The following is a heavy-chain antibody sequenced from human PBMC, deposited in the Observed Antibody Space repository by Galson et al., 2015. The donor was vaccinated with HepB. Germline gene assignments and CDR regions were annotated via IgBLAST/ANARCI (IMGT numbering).Heavy chain of an antibody. J-gene: IGHJ3*02. CDR3: ARVRTVMVTFDALDI. D-gene: IGHD5-18*01. CDR2: ISYDGSHK. CDR1: GFNFNTYA. Sequence: SLRLSCAASGFNFNTYAMHWVRQAPGKGLEWAAVISYDGSHKYYADSVKGRFTISRDKSKNTLYLQLSSLRAEDTAVYYCARVRTVMVTFDALDIWGQGTMVTVSS. V-gene: IGHV3-30*04.